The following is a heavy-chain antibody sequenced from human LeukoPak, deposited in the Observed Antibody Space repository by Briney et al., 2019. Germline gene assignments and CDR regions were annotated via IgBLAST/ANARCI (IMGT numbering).Heavy chain of an antibody. CDR1: GYTFTSYG. CDR2: IIPIFGTA. J-gene: IGHJ4*02. D-gene: IGHD5-12*01. Sequence: ASVKVSCKASGYTFTSYGISWVRQAPGQGLEWMGGIIPIFGTANYAQKFQGRVTITADKSTSTAYMELSSLRSEDTAVYYCARLIGGYSEPPSGPWGQGTLVTVSS. CDR3: ARLIGGYSEPPSGP. V-gene: IGHV1-69*06.